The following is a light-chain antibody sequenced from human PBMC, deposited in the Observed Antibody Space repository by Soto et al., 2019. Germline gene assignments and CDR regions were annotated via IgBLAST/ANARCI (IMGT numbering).Light chain of an antibody. Sequence: EILMTQSPATLSVSAGERATLSCRASQSVSRNLAWYQQKPGQAPRLLIYGASTRATGIPARFSGSGSGTEFTLTISSLQSEDFAVYYCQQYNNWPQTFGQGTKVDIK. CDR1: QSVSRN. J-gene: IGKJ1*01. CDR2: GAS. CDR3: QQYNNWPQT. V-gene: IGKV3-15*01.